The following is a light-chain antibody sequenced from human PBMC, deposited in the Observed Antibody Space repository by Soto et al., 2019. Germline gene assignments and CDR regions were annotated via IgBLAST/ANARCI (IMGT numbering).Light chain of an antibody. V-gene: IGKV3-20*01. Sequence: DIVLTQSPDTLSLSPGESATLSCRASQSVTSNYLAWYQQKPGQAPRLLIYGVSSRATGVPDRFSGSGSGTDFTLTISRLEPEDFAVYYCQQYTDWPLTFGQGTKVEVK. CDR3: QQYTDWPLT. CDR2: GVS. J-gene: IGKJ1*01. CDR1: QSVTSNY.